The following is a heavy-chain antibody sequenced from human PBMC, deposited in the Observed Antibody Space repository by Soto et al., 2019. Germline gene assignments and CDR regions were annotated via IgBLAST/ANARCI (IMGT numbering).Heavy chain of an antibody. CDR2: IYSSGST. CDR3: ARFVRSCSGTTCYTRADV. D-gene: IGHD2-2*02. J-gene: IGHJ6*02. Sequence: QVQLQESCPGLVKPSETLSLTCTVSGGSVSSDTHYWSWIRQPPGKRLEWIGFIYSSGSTNYNPSLKSRVTMSVDTSKNQFSLKLRSVIVADTAVYHCARFVRSCSGTTCYTRADVWGQGTTVTVSS. V-gene: IGHV4-61*01. CDR1: GGSVSSDTHY.